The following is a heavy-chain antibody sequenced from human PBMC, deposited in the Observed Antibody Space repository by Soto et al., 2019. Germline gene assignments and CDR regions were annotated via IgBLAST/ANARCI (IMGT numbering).Heavy chain of an antibody. CDR3: ARDEYGYGDSYDS. V-gene: IGHV4-4*07. J-gene: IGHJ4*02. CDR1: GVSISTYH. CDR2: MHTSGST. D-gene: IGHD5-12*01. Sequence: PSETLSLTCLVSGVSISTYHWSWIRQPAGKGREWIGRMHTSGSTNYNPSLKSRVSMSVDTSKNHFSLKVSSVTAADTAVYYCARDEYGYGDSYDSWGQGTLVTVSS.